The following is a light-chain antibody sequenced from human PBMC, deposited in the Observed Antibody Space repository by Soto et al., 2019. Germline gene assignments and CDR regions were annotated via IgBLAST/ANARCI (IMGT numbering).Light chain of an antibody. V-gene: IGLV2-14*01. J-gene: IGLJ1*01. CDR3: SSFSSSSTLYA. CDR1: SSDVGGYDY. Sequence: QSVLTQPASVSASPGQSITISCTGTSSDVGGYDYVSWYQQHPGKAPKLMLYEVSNRPSGVSNRFSGSKSGNTASLSISGLQAEDEADYYCSSFSSSSTLYAFGTGTKVTVL. CDR2: EVS.